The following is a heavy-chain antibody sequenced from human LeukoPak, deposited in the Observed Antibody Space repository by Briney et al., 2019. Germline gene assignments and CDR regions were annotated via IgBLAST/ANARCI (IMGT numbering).Heavy chain of an antibody. CDR1: RAFISSYY. V-gene: IGHV4-59*01. CDR2: IYHTGST. CDR3: ASLADWYYYDSSDYALGAFDI. J-gene: IGHJ3*02. D-gene: IGHD3-22*01. Sequence: SETLSLTCDVSRAFISSYYWHWFRQPPGKGLELIGYIYHTGSTKYNSSLKSRVTISVDTSRNQFSLKLTSVTAADTAVYYCASLADWYYYDSSDYALGAFDIWGHGTMVTVSS.